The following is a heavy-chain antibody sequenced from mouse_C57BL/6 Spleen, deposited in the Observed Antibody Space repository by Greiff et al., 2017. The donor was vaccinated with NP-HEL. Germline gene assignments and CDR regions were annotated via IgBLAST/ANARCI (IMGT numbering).Heavy chain of an antibody. V-gene: IGHV1-61*01. Sequence: QVQLQQPGAELVRPGSSVKLSCKASGYTFTSYWMDWVKQRPGQGLEWIGNIYPSDSETHYNQKFKDKATLTVDKSSSTAYMQLSSLTSEDSAVYYCARSGLRRGDYFDDWGQGTTLTVSS. CDR2: IYPSDSET. J-gene: IGHJ2*01. CDR1: GYTFTSYW. D-gene: IGHD2-4*01. CDR3: ARSGLRRGDYFDD.